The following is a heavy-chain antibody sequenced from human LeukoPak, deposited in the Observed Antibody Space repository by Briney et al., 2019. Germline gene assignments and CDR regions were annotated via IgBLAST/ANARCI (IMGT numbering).Heavy chain of an antibody. D-gene: IGHD3-10*01. CDR1: GFTFSSYA. Sequence: QPGGSLRLSCAASGFTFSSYAMSWVRQAPGKGLEWVSAISGSGTGTYYADSVKGRFTISRDNSKNTLYLQMNSLRAEDTAVYYCAKGLYHYYGSGSYTLDYWGQGTQVTVSS. CDR3: AKGLYHYYGSGSYTLDY. CDR2: ISGSGTGT. V-gene: IGHV3-23*01. J-gene: IGHJ4*02.